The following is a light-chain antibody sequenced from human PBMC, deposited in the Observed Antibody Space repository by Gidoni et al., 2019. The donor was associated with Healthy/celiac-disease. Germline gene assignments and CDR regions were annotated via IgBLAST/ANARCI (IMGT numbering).Light chain of an antibody. CDR2: EVS. CDR3: SSYTSSSTRFYV. V-gene: IGLV2-14*01. Sequence: QSALTQPASVSGSPGQSITISCTGTSSDVGGYNYVSWYQQHPGKAPKLMSYEVSNRPSGGSNRFSGSKSGNTASLTISGLQAEDEADYYCSSYTSSSTRFYVFGTGTKVTVL. J-gene: IGLJ1*01. CDR1: SSDVGGYNY.